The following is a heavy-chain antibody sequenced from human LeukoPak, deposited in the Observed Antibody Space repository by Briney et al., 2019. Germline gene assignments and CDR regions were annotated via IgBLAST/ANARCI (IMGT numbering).Heavy chain of an antibody. Sequence: SVKVSCKASGGTFSSYAIGWVRQAPGQGLEWMGGIIPIFGTANYAQKFQGRVTTTADESTSTAYMELSSLRSEDTAVYYCARDEAYYYGSGSYWYGMDVWGKGTTVTVSS. D-gene: IGHD3-10*01. CDR2: IIPIFGTA. CDR3: ARDEAYYYGSGSYWYGMDV. V-gene: IGHV1-69*01. J-gene: IGHJ6*04. CDR1: GGTFSSYA.